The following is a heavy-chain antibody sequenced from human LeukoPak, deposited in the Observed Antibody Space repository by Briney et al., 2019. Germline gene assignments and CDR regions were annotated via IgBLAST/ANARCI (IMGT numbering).Heavy chain of an antibody. CDR3: AKDRAVVVVAASPTDH. V-gene: IGHV3-23*01. CDR2: ISGSGGST. Sequence: GGSLRLSCTVSGFTFSSYAMNWVRQAPGKGLEWVSAISGSGGSTYYADSVKGRFTISRDNPKNTLYLQMNSLRAEDTAVYYCAKDRAVVVVAASPTDHWGQGTLVTVSS. D-gene: IGHD2-15*01. J-gene: IGHJ5*02. CDR1: GFTFSSYA.